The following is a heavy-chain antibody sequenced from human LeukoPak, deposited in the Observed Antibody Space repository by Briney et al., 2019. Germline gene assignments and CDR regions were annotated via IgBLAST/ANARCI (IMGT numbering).Heavy chain of an antibody. V-gene: IGHV4-34*01. CDR2: INHSGST. CDR3: ARIYCSGTSCTGDY. CDR1: GGSFSGYY. D-gene: IGHD2-2*01. J-gene: IGHJ4*02. Sequence: PSETLSLTCAVYGGSFSGYYWSWIRQPPGKGLEWIGEINHSGSTNYNPSLKSRVTISVDTSKNQFSLKLSSVTAADTAVYYCARIYCSGTSCTGDYWGQGTLVTVSS.